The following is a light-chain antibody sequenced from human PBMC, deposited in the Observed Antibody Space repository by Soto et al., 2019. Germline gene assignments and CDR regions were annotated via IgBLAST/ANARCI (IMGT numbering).Light chain of an antibody. CDR2: DAS. CDR1: QSISGW. V-gene: IGKV1-5*01. Sequence: DIQMTQSPSTLSASVGDRVTITCRASQSISGWLAWYQQKPGKAPNLLISDASRLESGVPSRFSGSGSGTEFPLTISGLQPDYFATYYCQQYSSYSSFGQGTKLEIK. J-gene: IGKJ2*01. CDR3: QQYSSYSS.